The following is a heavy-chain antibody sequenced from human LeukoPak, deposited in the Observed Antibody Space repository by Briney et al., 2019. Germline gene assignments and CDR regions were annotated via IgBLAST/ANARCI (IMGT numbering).Heavy chain of an antibody. Sequence: PGGSLRLSCAASGFTFSSYGMYWVRQAPGKGLEWVAFIRYDGSNKYYADSVKGRFTISRDNSKNTLYLQMNSLRAEDTAVYYCAKALYGSGSSFDYWGQGTLVTVSS. V-gene: IGHV3-30*02. CDR2: IRYDGSNK. CDR3: AKALYGSGSSFDY. CDR1: GFTFSSYG. D-gene: IGHD3-10*01. J-gene: IGHJ4*02.